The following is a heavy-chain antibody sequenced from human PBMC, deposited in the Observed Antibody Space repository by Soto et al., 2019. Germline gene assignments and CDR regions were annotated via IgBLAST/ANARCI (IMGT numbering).Heavy chain of an antibody. Sequence: VGSLRLSCAASGFTFSDAWMSRVRQAPGKGLEWVGRFQSKTDGGTTDYAAPVNGRFTISRDDSKNTLYLQMNSLKTEDTAVYYCTTAGTGYASSPLDYWGQGTLVTVSS. CDR2: FQSKTDGGTT. CDR1: GFTFSDAW. J-gene: IGHJ4*02. V-gene: IGHV3-15*01. D-gene: IGHD6-13*01. CDR3: TTAGTGYASSPLDY.